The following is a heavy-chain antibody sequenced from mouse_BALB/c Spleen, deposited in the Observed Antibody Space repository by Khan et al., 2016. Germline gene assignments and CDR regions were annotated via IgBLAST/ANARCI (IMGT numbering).Heavy chain of an antibody. V-gene: IGHV1-7*01. D-gene: IGHD2-10*01. Sequence: QVQLKESGAELAKPGASVKMSCKASGYTFTSYWMHWVKQRPGQGLEWIGYINPSTGYTEYNQKFKDKATLTADKSSSTAYMQLSSLTSEDSAVYYCARKAYYGNYFDYWGQGTTLTVSS. CDR2: INPSTGYT. CDR1: GYTFTSYW. J-gene: IGHJ2*01. CDR3: ARKAYYGNYFDY.